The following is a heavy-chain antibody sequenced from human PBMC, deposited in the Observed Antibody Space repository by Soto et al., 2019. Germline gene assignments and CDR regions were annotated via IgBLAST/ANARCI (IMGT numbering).Heavy chain of an antibody. CDR2: TYYRSKWYN. D-gene: IGHD3-9*01. Sequence: SQTLSLTCAISGDSVSSNSAAWNWIRQSPSRGLEWLGRTYYRSKWYNDYAVSVKSRITINPDTSKNQFSLQLNSVTPEDTAVYYCARGYYDILTGYYPTPSYFYMDVWGKGTTVTVSS. V-gene: IGHV6-1*01. CDR3: ARGYYDILTGYYPTPSYFYMDV. J-gene: IGHJ6*03. CDR1: GDSVSSNSAA.